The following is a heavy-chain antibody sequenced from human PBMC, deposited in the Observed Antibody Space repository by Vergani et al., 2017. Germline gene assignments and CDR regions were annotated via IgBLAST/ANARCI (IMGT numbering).Heavy chain of an antibody. J-gene: IGHJ6*02. CDR1: GFTFSSYW. CDR2: IKQDGSEK. CDR3: ARGTLWFGELGIKDYDGMDV. V-gene: IGHV3-7*01. Sequence: EVQLVESGGGLVQPGGSLRLSCAASGFTFSSYWMSWVRQAPGKGLEWVANIKQDGSEKYYVDSVKGRFTISRDNAKNSLYLQMNSLRAEDTAVYYCARGTLWFGELGIKDYDGMDVWGQGTTVTVSS. D-gene: IGHD3-10*01.